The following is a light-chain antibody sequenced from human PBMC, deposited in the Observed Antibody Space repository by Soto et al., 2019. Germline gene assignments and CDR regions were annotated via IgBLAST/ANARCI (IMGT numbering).Light chain of an antibody. Sequence: EIVLTQSPATLSLSPGERATLSCRASQSVSSYLAWYQQKPGQAPKLLIYDASNRATGIPARFSGSGSGTDFTLTISSLEPADFALYYCQQRSNWPRSFGQGTKVEIK. V-gene: IGKV3-11*01. CDR2: DAS. CDR3: QQRSNWPRS. CDR1: QSVSSY. J-gene: IGKJ1*01.